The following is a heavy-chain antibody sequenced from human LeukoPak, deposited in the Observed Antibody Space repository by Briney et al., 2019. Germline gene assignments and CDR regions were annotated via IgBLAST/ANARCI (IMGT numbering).Heavy chain of an antibody. CDR3: ARVPVVRGVGGYFLPTQGEALPDY. CDR1: GFTFSSYW. Sequence: PGGSLRLSCAASGFTFSSYWMHWVRQAPGKGLVWVSRINSDGSSTSYADSVKGRFTISRDNAKNTLYLQMNSLRAEDTAVYYCARVPVVRGVGGYFLPTQGEALPDYWGQGTLVTVSS. J-gene: IGHJ4*02. V-gene: IGHV3-74*01. CDR2: INSDGSST. D-gene: IGHD3-10*01.